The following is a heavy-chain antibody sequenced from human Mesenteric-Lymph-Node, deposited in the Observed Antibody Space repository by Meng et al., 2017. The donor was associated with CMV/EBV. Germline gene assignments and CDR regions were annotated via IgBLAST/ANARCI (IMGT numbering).Heavy chain of an antibody. D-gene: IGHD3-9*01. CDR1: GGSFSGYY. CDR3: ARGPRYYDILTGSPPGAFDI. V-gene: IGHV4-34*01. Sequence: SETLSLTCAVYGGSFSGYYWSWIRQPPGKGLEWIGEINHSGSTNYNPSLKSRVTISVDTSKNQFSLKLSSVTAADTAVYYCARGPRYYDILTGSPPGAFDIWGQGTMVTVS. J-gene: IGHJ3*02. CDR2: INHSGST.